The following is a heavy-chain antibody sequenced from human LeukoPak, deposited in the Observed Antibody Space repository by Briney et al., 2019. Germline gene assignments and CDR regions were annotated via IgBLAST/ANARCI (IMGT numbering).Heavy chain of an antibody. D-gene: IGHD6-13*01. CDR2: ISWNSGSI. CDR1: GFTFSSYA. Sequence: GGSLRLSCAASGFTFSSYAMHWVRQAPGKGLEWVSGISWNSGSIGYADSVKGRFTISRDNAKNSLYLQMNSLRAEDTALYYCAKDRAGHPAAAGHSDYWGQGTLVTVSS. V-gene: IGHV3-9*01. CDR3: AKDRAGHPAAAGHSDY. J-gene: IGHJ4*02.